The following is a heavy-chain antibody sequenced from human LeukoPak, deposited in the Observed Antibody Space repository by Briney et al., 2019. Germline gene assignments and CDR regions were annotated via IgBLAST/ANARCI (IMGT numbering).Heavy chain of an antibody. CDR3: ARPGVGYYYDSSGYPYY. D-gene: IGHD3-22*01. Sequence: ASVKVSCKASGYTFTGYYMHWVRQAPGQGLEWMGWINPNSGGTNYAQKFQGRVTMTRGTSISTAYMELSRLRSDDTAVYYCARPGVGYYYDSSGYPYYWGQGTLVTVSS. CDR2: INPNSGGT. J-gene: IGHJ4*02. CDR1: GYTFTGYY. V-gene: IGHV1-2*02.